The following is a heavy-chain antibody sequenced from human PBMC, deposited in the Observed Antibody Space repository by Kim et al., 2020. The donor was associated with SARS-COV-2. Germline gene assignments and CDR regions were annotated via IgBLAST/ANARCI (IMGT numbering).Heavy chain of an antibody. Sequence: GGSLRLSCAASGFTFSSYAMHWVRQAPGKGLEWVAVISYDGSNKYYADSVKGRFTISRDNSKNTLYLQMNSLRAEDTAVYYCARSVYSSGWYRYYYYYYGMDVWGQGTTVTVSS. D-gene: IGHD6-19*01. J-gene: IGHJ6*02. CDR3: ARSVYSSGWYRYYYYYYGMDV. CDR1: GFTFSSYA. V-gene: IGHV3-30-3*01. CDR2: ISYDGSNK.